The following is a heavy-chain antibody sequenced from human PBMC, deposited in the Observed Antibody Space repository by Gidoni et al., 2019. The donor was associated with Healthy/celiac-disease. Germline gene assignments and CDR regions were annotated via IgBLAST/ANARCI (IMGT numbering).Heavy chain of an antibody. J-gene: IGHJ6*02. CDR3: ARVVFWSGYYRNYYYYGMDV. Sequence: QVQLQQWGAGLLKPSETLSLTCAVYGGSFSGYYWSWIRQPPGKGLEWIGEINHSGSTNSNPSLKSRVTISVDTSKNQFSLKLSSVTAADTAVYYCARVVFWSGYYRNYYYYGMDVWGQGTTVTVSS. D-gene: IGHD3-3*01. CDR1: GGSFSGYY. V-gene: IGHV4-34*01. CDR2: INHSGST.